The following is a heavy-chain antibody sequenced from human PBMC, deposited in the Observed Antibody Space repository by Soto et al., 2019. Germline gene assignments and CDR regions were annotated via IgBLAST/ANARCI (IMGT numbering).Heavy chain of an antibody. J-gene: IGHJ4*02. CDR1: GFIFRSYG. D-gene: IGHD6-19*01. V-gene: IGHV3-30*18. CDR3: AKQGIEVAGTDYFDY. CDR2: ISHDGNNA. Sequence: QVQLVESGGGVVQPGKSPRLSCAATGFIFRSYGVHWVRQAPGKGLEWVAIISHDGNNAYYADAVNGRFTISRDNAKNTVSLQMNSLRAEDTAVYYCAKQGIEVAGTDYFDYWGQGALVTVAS.